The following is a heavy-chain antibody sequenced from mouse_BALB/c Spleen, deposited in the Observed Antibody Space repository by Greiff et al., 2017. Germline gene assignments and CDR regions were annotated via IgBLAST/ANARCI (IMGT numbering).Heavy chain of an antibody. J-gene: IGHJ3*01. D-gene: IGHD2-1*01. V-gene: IGHV1-69*02. Sequence: QVQLKQPGAELVKPGAPVKMSCKASGYTFTSYWMNWVKQRPGRGLEWIGRIDPSDSETHYNQKFKDKATLTVDKSSSTAYIQLSSLTSEDSAVYYCARSPYGNSPWFAYWGQGTLVTVSA. CDR3: ARSPYGNSPWFAY. CDR2: IDPSDSET. CDR1: GYTFTSYW.